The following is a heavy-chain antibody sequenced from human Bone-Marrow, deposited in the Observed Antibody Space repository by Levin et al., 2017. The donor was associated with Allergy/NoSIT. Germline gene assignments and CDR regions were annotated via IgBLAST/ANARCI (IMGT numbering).Heavy chain of an antibody. V-gene: IGHV4-30-4*01. Sequence: SETLSLTCSVSGGSINSGDHFWSWVRQPPGKGLEWIGYIYYSRSTSYSPSLKSRLTISVDTSKNQFSLKLNSVTAADTAVYFCARSGSLDAMTGYYGDCWGQGTLVTVSS. CDR3: ARSGSLDAMTGYYGDC. D-gene: IGHD3-9*01. J-gene: IGHJ4*02. CDR1: GGSINSGDHF. CDR2: IYYSRST.